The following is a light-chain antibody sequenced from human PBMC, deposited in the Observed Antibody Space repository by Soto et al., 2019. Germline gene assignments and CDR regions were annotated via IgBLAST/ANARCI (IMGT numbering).Light chain of an antibody. V-gene: IGKV1-33*01. CDR1: QDISNY. Sequence: DIQMTQSPSSLSASGEDRVTITSQASQDISNYLNWYQQKPGKAPKLLIYDASNLETGVPSRFSGSGSGTDFTFTISSLQPEDIATYYCQQYDNLPLTFGGGTKVDIK. CDR3: QQYDNLPLT. J-gene: IGKJ4*01. CDR2: DAS.